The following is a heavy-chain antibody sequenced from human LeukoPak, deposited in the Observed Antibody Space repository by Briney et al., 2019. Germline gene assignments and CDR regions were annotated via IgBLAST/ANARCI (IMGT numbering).Heavy chain of an antibody. D-gene: IGHD6-19*01. CDR2: ISWNSGSI. CDR3: AREGISSGHFDY. V-gene: IGHV3-9*01. CDR1: GFTFDDYA. Sequence: PGRSLRLSCAASGFTFDDYAMHWVRQAPGKGLEWVSGISWNSGSIGYADSVKGRFTISRDNSKNTLYLQMNSLRAEDTAVYYCAREGISSGHFDYWGQGTLVTVSS. J-gene: IGHJ4*02.